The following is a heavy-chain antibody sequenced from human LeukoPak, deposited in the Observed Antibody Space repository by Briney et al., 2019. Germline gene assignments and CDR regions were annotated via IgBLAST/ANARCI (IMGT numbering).Heavy chain of an antibody. V-gene: IGHV3-64*01. CDR3: ARGKSGYSYGSFDY. J-gene: IGHJ4*02. Sequence: GGSLRLSCAASGFTFSSYAMHWVRQAPGKGLEYVSAISSNGGSTYYANSVKGRFTISRDNSENTLYLQMGSLRAEDMAVYYCARGKSGYSYGSFDYWGQGTLVTVSS. D-gene: IGHD5-18*01. CDR2: ISSNGGST. CDR1: GFTFSSYA.